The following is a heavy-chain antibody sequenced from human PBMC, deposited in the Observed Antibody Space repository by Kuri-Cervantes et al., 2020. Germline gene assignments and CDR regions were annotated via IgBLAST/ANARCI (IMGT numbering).Heavy chain of an antibody. CDR3: ARADGGGWKTYYFDY. V-gene: IGHV1-18*01. CDR1: GYTFTSYG. D-gene: IGHD3-16*01. Sequence: ASVKVSCKASGYTFTSYGISWVRQAPGQGLEWMGWISAYNGNTNYAQKLQGRVTMTTDTSPSTAYMELRSLRSDDTAVYYCARADGGGWKTYYFDYWGQGTLVTVSS. J-gene: IGHJ4*02. CDR2: ISAYNGNT.